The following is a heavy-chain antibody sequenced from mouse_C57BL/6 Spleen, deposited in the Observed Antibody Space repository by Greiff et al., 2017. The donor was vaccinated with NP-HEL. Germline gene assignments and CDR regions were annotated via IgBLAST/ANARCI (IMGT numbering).Heavy chain of an antibody. CDR3: ARGYSNYPYYFDY. V-gene: IGHV1-59*01. CDR2: IDPSDSYT. Sequence: QVQLKQPGAELVRPGTSVKLSCKASGYTFTSYWMHWVKQRPGQGLEWIGVIDPSDSYTNYNQKFKGKATLTVDTSSSTAYMQLSSLTSEDSAVYYCARGYSNYPYYFDYWGQGTTLTVSS. CDR1: GYTFTSYW. J-gene: IGHJ2*01. D-gene: IGHD2-5*01.